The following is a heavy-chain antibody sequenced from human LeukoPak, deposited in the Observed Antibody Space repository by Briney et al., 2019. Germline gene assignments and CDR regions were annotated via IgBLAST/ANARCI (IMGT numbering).Heavy chain of an antibody. J-gene: IGHJ3*02. Sequence: GGSLRLSCAASGYTFSRYWMHWVRQAPGKGLLWVSRINSDGSSTYYADSVKGRFTTSRDNAKNALHLQMNSLTAEDTAVYYCVLDLFSSFAFDIWGQGTMVTVSS. CDR1: GYTFSRYW. D-gene: IGHD3/OR15-3a*01. CDR3: VLDLFSSFAFDI. CDR2: INSDGSST. V-gene: IGHV3-74*01.